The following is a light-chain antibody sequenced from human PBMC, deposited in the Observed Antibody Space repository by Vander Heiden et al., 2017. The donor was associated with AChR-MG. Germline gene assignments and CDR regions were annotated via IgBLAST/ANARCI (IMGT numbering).Light chain of an antibody. CDR1: QSVSSN. CDR2: GAS. J-gene: IGKJ1*01. CDR3: QQYNNWPRT. V-gene: IGKV3-15*01. Sequence: EIVMTQSPATLSVSSGERAPLPCRASQSVSSNLAWYQQKPGQAPRLLIYGASTRATGIPARFSGSGSGTEFTLTISSLQSEDFAVYYCQQYNNWPRTFGQGTKVEIK.